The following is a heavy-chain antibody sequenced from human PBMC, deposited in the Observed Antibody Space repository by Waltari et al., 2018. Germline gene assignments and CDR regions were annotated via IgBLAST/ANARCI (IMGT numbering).Heavy chain of an antibody. J-gene: IGHJ4*02. D-gene: IGHD3-16*01. CDR1: GFTFSSYW. CDR3: VRGIGDY. CDR2: RYREGNMM. Sequence: EVQLVESGGGLVQPGGSLRLSCIASGFTFSSYWMPWVSQAPGKGPVGVSRRYREGNMMTYADSGKGRFTIARYNGKNTLYLEMDSLRSEDTALYYCVRGIGDYWGQGALVSVSS. V-gene: IGHV3-74*03.